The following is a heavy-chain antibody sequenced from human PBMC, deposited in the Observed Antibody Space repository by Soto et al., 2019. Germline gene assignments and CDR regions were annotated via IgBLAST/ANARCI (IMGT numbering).Heavy chain of an antibody. CDR2: IYYSGST. CDR3: ARQPRILTGYSGDFDY. J-gene: IGHJ4*02. D-gene: IGHD3-9*01. CDR1: GGSISSYY. V-gene: IGHV4-59*08. Sequence: SETLSLTCTVSGGSISSYYWSWIRQPPGKGLGWIGYIYYSGSTYYNPSLKRRVTISVDTSKNQFSLKLSSVTAADTAVYYCARQPRILTGYSGDFDYWGQGTLVTVSS.